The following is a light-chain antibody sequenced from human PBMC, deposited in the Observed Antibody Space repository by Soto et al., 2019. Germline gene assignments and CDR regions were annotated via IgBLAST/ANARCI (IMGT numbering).Light chain of an antibody. CDR3: LYYGISSPDT. CDR2: GTS. Sequence: EIVLTQSPGTLCLSPGERATLSCRASQSVTSYYLGWYQQKHGQPPRLLIYGTSNRATGIPDRFSGSWSGTDFTLTISGLELEDFAVYFCLYYGISSPDTCGQGARLE. J-gene: IGKJ2*01. V-gene: IGKV3-20*01. CDR1: QSVTSYY.